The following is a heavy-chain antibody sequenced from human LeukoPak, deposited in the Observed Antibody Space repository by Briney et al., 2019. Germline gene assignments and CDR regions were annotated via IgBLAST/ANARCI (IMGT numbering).Heavy chain of an antibody. V-gene: IGHV3-74*01. CDR3: VSFYETY. CDR1: GNYW. J-gene: IGHJ4*02. CDR2: INSDGSWT. D-gene: IGHD2-2*01. Sequence: GGSLRLSCAASGNYWMHWVRQAPGKGLVWVSHINSDGSWTSYADSVKGRFTISKDNAKNTVYLQMNNLRAVDTAVYYCVSFYETYWGRGTLVTVSS.